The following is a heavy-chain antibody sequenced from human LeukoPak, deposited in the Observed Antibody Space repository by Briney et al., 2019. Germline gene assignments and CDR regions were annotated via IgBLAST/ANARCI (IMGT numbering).Heavy chain of an antibody. V-gene: IGHV3-33*01. CDR1: GFTFSSYG. CDR3: ARHVEVATIIGP. J-gene: IGHJ5*02. CDR2: IWYDGSNK. D-gene: IGHD5-12*01. Sequence: GGSLRLSCAAFGFTFSSYGMHWVRQAPGKGLEWVAVIWYDGSNKYYADSVKGRFTISRDNSKNTLYLQMNSLRAEDTAVYYCARHVEVATIIGPWGQGTLVTVSS.